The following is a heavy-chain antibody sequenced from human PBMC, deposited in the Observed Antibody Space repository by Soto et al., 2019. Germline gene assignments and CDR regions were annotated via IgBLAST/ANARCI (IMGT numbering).Heavy chain of an antibody. CDR2: TSGSGGST. V-gene: IGHV3-23*01. CDR1: GFTFSSYA. D-gene: IGHD2-15*01. Sequence: GGSLRLSCAASGFTFSSYAMSWVRQAPGKGLEWVSATSGSGGSTYYADSVKGRFTISRDNSKNTLYLQMNSLRAEDTAVYYCAKFLDCSGGSCYSTGDYYYYYGMDVWGQGTTVTVSS. J-gene: IGHJ6*02. CDR3: AKFLDCSGGSCYSTGDYYYYYGMDV.